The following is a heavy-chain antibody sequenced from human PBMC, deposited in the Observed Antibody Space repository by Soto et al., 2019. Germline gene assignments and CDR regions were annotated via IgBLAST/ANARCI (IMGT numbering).Heavy chain of an antibody. CDR1: GYTFTSYG. CDR2: ISAYNGNT. Sequence: QVQLVQSGVEVKKPGASVKVSCKASGYTFTSYGISWVRQAPGQGLEWMGWISAYNGNTNYAQKLQGRVTMTTDTSTSTAYMELRSLRSDDTAVYYCARVLCSSSWYRDYYYGMDVWGQGTTVAVSS. CDR3: ARVLCSSSWYRDYYYGMDV. J-gene: IGHJ6*02. V-gene: IGHV1-18*01. D-gene: IGHD6-13*01.